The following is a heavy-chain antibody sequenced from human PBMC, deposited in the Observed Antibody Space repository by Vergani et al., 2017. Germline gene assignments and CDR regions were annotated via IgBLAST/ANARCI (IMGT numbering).Heavy chain of an antibody. CDR1: EFTFSNYA. CDR2: ISSSSANI. Sequence: EVQLLESGGGLVQPGGSLRLTCAASEFTFSNYAMNWVRQAPGKGLEWVSGISSSSANIHYADSVKGRFTVSRDSGRNSLYLQMKSLRAEDTAVYYCARGQAGYQVLYRAYFDPWGQGTLVTVSS. V-gene: IGHV3-21*02. J-gene: IGHJ5*02. CDR3: ARGQAGYQVLYRAYFDP. D-gene: IGHD2-2*02.